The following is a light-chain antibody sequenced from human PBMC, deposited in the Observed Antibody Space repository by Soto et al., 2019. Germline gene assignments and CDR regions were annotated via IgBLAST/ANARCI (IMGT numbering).Light chain of an antibody. CDR2: GAS. V-gene: IGKV3-20*01. CDR3: QHYVSSQLT. Sequence: EIVLTQSPGTLSLSPGERATLSCRASQSVSNNYLAWYQQKPGQAPRLLIYGASSRATGIPDRFSGSGSVTDFTLTISRLQPEDFSVYYCQHYVSSQLTFGGGTKVEIK. CDR1: QSVSNNY. J-gene: IGKJ4*01.